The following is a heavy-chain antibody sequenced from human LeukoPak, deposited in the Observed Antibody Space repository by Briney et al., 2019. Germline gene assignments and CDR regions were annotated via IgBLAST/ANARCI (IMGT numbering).Heavy chain of an antibody. J-gene: IGHJ4*02. CDR3: AKARAAAGTTYYFDY. CDR1: GFTFDDYA. Sequence: GGSLRLSCAASGFTFDDYAMHWVRQAPGKGLEWVSGISWNSGSIGYADSVKGRFTVSRDNAKNSLYLQMNSLRAEDTALYYCAKARAAAGTTYYFDYWGQGTLVTVSS. D-gene: IGHD6-13*01. V-gene: IGHV3-9*01. CDR2: ISWNSGSI.